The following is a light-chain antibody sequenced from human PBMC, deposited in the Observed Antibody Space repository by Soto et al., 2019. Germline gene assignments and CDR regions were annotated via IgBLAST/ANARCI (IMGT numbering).Light chain of an antibody. Sequence: IQLTQSPSSLSASAGDRVTITCRASQDISSYLGWYQQKPGKAPNLLIYDASTLHSGVPSRFSGSGSGTEFTLTISSLQPDDFATYYCQHYNSYSEAFGQGTKVDIK. CDR2: DAS. CDR3: QHYNSYSEA. V-gene: IGKV1-9*01. J-gene: IGKJ1*01. CDR1: QDISSY.